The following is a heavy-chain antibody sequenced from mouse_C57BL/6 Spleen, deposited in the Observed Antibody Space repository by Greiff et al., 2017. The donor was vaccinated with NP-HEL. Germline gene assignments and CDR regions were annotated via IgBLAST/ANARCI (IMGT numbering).Heavy chain of an antibody. CDR2: IYPRSGNT. CDR3: ARPFYGSSYGFAY. Sequence: VQLQQSGAELARPGASVKLSCKASGYTFTSYGISWVKQRTGQGLEWIGEIYPRSGNTYYNEKFKGKATLTADKSSSTAYMELRSLTSEDSAVYFCARPFYGSSYGFAYRGQGTLVTVSA. D-gene: IGHD1-1*01. CDR1: GYTFTSYG. V-gene: IGHV1-81*01. J-gene: IGHJ3*01.